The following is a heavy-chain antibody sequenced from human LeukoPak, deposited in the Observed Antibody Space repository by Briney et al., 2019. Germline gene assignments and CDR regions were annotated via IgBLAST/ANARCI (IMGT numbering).Heavy chain of an antibody. CDR3: ASFIVGATRTFDY. D-gene: IGHD1-26*01. J-gene: IGHJ4*02. V-gene: IGHV3-48*04. Sequence: GGSLRLSCAASGFTFSSYSMNWVRQAPGKGLEWVSYISSSSSTIYYADSVKGRFTISRDNAKNSLYLQMNSLRAEDTAVYYCASFIVGATRTFDYWGQGTLVTVSS. CDR1: GFTFSSYS. CDR2: ISSSSSTI.